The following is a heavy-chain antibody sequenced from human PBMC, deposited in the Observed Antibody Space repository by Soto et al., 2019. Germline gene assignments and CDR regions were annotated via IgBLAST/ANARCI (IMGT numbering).Heavy chain of an antibody. CDR2: IYYSGST. V-gene: IGHV4-39*01. CDR1: GGSISSSSYY. J-gene: IGHJ4*02. D-gene: IGHD4-17*01. CDR3: ARQATVIYGFDY. Sequence: QLQLQESGPGLVKPSETLSLTCTVSGGSISSSSYYWGWIRQPPGKGLEWIGSIYYSGSTYYNPSLKSRVTISVDTSKSQFSLKVSSVTAADTAVYYCARQATVIYGFDYWGQGTLVTVSS.